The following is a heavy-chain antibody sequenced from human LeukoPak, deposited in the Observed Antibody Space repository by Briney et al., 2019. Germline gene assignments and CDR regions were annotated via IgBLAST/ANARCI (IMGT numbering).Heavy chain of an antibody. CDR2: ISSRGSAI. J-gene: IGHJ3*02. CDR3: ARGGHDPGIPFDI. D-gene: IGHD1-1*01. Sequence: PGGSLRLSCAASGFTFSSYEMNWVRQAPGKGLEWVSYISSRGSAIYYADSVKGRFTISRDNAKNSLYLRMNSLRADDTAVYYCARGGHDPGIPFDISGQGTMVTVSS. CDR1: GFTFSSYE. V-gene: IGHV3-48*03.